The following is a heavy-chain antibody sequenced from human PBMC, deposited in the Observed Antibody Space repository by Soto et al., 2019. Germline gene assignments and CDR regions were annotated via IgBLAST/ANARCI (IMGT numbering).Heavy chain of an antibody. J-gene: IGHJ6*02. Sequence: SETLSLTENVSGCSVSICMWSWGWINKTPGKGLEWIGSIYYSGSTYYNPSLKSRVTISVDTSKNQFSLKLSSVTAADTAVYYCARHGTRGSSWHTFYYYGMDVLGQGTKVTVSS. CDR3: ARHGTRGSSWHTFYYYGMDV. CDR2: IYYSGST. V-gene: IGHV4-39*01. D-gene: IGHD6-13*01. CDR1: GCSVSICMWS.